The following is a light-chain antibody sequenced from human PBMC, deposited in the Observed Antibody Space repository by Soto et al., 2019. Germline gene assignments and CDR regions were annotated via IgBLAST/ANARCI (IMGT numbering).Light chain of an antibody. J-gene: IGLJ1*01. V-gene: IGLV1-40*01. CDR1: SSNLGAPYD. CDR3: QSYDSTLSARYV. Sequence: QSALTQPPSVSGAPGQTVIISCSGSSSNLGAPYDVNWFRQLPGTVPRLLLYGNNKRPSGVPDRFSGSTSGTSASLAITGLQAEDDGDYYCQSYDSTLSARYVFGTGTKGTV. CDR2: GNN.